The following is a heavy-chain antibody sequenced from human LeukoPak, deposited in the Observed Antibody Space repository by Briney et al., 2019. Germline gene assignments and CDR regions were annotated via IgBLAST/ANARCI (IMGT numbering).Heavy chain of an antibody. Sequence: GGSLRLSCAASGFTFSSYGMRWVRQAPGKGLEGVAVIWYDGSNKYYADSVKGRFTISRDNAKNSLYLQMNSLRVEDTAVYYCARGGHPRYWGQGTLVTVSS. V-gene: IGHV3-33*01. CDR1: GFTFSSYG. CDR2: IWYDGSNK. J-gene: IGHJ4*02. CDR3: ARGGHPRY.